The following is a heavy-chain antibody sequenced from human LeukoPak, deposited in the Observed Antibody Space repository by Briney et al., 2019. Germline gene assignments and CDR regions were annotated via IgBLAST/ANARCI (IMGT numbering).Heavy chain of an antibody. J-gene: IGHJ6*03. Sequence: GRSLRLSCAASGFTFDDYAMHWVRQAPGKGLEWVSGISWNSGSIGYADSVKGRFTISRDNAKNSLYLQMNSLRAEDTALYYCAKDAIAAAGRYYYMDVWGKGTTVTISS. D-gene: IGHD6-13*01. CDR1: GFTFDDYA. CDR2: ISWNSGSI. V-gene: IGHV3-9*01. CDR3: AKDAIAAAGRYYYMDV.